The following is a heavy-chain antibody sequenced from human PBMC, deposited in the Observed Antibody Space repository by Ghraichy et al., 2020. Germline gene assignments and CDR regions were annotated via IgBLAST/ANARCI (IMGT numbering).Heavy chain of an antibody. CDR1: GFTFSSYA. J-gene: IGHJ4*02. D-gene: IGHD2-2*03. V-gene: IGHV3-23*01. CDR2: ISGSGGST. Sequence: GGSLRLSCAASGFTFSSYAMSWVRQAPGKGLEWVSAISGSGGSTYYANSVKGRFTISRDNSKNTLYLQMNSLRAEDTAVYYCAKDPVDIVVVPAATRFDYWGQGTLVTVSS. CDR3: AKDPVDIVVVPAATRFDY.